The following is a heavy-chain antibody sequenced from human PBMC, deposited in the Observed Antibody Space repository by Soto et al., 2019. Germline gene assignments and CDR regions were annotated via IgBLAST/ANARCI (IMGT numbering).Heavy chain of an antibody. CDR3: ARGPGSWYYYYMDV. Sequence: QVQLVQSGAEVKKPGASVMVSCKASGYTFTSYDFYWVRQATGQGLEWMGWMNPNSGNTGYAQKCQGRGTMTSNTSVSTAYMELSSRRSEDTAVYYCARGPGSWYYYYMDVWGKGTTVTVSS. J-gene: IGHJ6*03. V-gene: IGHV1-8*01. CDR2: MNPNSGNT. CDR1: GYTFTSYD. D-gene: IGHD6-13*01.